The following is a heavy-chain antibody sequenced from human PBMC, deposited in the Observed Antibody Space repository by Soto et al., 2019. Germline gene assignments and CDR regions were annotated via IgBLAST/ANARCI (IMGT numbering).Heavy chain of an antibody. Sequence: QLQLQEPVPGLVKPSETLSLNCTVSGRSISDSYYYWGWIRQPPGKGLEWIGNIYYDGNTYYNPSLKSRVTISRDTSKNRFLLKVTSVTAADTAVYYCASFVGRNNWDFDLWGPGNLVTVSS. D-gene: IGHD1-1*01. CDR2: IYYDGNT. CDR3: ASFVGRNNWDFDL. J-gene: IGHJ2*01. CDR1: GRSISDSYYY. V-gene: IGHV4-39*01.